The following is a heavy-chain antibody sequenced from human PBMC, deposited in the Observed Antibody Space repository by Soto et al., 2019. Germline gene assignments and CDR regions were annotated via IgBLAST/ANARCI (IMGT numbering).Heavy chain of an antibody. D-gene: IGHD6-6*01. V-gene: IGHV4-30-2*01. CDR2: IYHGETT. CDR1: GVSVSSGGFP. CDR3: ARVKQLVPWYFDL. Sequence: QLQLQESGSGLVKPSQTLSLTCAVSGVSVSSGGFPWSWIRQPPGKGLAWIGYIYHGETTYYNPSLKSRVTMSIDKSKNQFSLRLTSVTAADTAVYYCARVKQLVPWYFDLWGRGTVVSVSS. J-gene: IGHJ2*01.